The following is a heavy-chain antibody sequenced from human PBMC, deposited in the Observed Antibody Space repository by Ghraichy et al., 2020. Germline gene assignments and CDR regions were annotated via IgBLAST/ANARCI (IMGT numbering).Heavy chain of an antibody. V-gene: IGHV4-38-2*01. D-gene: IGHD2-15*01. CDR1: GYSISSGYY. CDR2: IHHSGST. J-gene: IGHJ4*02. Sequence: SETPSLTCAVSGYSISSGYYWGWIRQPPGKGLELIGSIHHSGSTYYNPSLKSRITISVDTSKNQLSLNLYSVTAADTAVYYCARTPRWGCSAGSCYVIDQWGQGTLVTVSS. CDR3: ARTPRWGCSAGSCYVIDQ.